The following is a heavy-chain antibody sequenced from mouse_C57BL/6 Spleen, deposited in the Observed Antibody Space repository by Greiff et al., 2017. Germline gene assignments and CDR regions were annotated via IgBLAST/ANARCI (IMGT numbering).Heavy chain of an antibody. CDR1: GYTFTDYE. V-gene: IGHV1-15*01. D-gene: IGHD1-1*01. Sequence: VQLQQSGAELVRPGASVTLSCKASGYTFTDYEMHWVKQTPVHGLEWIGAIDPETGGTAYNQKFKGKAILTADKSSSTAYMELRSLTSEDSAVYYCTRPLYYGSSHWYFDVWGTGTTVTVSS. CDR3: TRPLYYGSSHWYFDV. J-gene: IGHJ1*03. CDR2: IDPETGGT.